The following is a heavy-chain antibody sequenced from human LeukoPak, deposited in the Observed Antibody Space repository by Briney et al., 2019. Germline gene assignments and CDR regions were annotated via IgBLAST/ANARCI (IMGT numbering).Heavy chain of an antibody. V-gene: IGHV4-39*07. CDR3: ARGGDCSGGSCYPSNFDY. D-gene: IGHD2-15*01. J-gene: IGHJ4*02. Sequence: SETLSLTCTVSGGSISSSSYYWGWIRQPPGKGLEWIGSIYYSGSTNYNPSLKSRVTISVDTSKNQFSLKLSSVTAADTAVYYCARGGDCSGGSCYPSNFDYWGQGTLVTVSS. CDR1: GGSISSSSYY. CDR2: IYYSGST.